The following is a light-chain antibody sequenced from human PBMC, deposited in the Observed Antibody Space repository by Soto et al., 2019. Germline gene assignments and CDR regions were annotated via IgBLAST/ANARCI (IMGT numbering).Light chain of an antibody. V-gene: IGKV1-5*01. J-gene: IGKJ1*01. CDR2: DGS. CDR1: QTISSW. Sequence: DIQMTQSPSTLSGSVGDRVTITCRASQTISSWLARYQQKPGKAPKLLIFDGSSLQSGVPSRFSGSGSGTEFTLTIRSLQPDDFATYYCQQQGAFGQGTKVDI. CDR3: QQQGA.